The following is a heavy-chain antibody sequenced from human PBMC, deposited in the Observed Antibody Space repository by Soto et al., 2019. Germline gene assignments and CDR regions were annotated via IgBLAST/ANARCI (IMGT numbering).Heavy chain of an antibody. CDR1: EYTFTRYA. CDR2: INGGNGKT. V-gene: IGHV1-3*01. J-gene: IGHJ4*02. Sequence: QVQLVQSGAEVKKPGASVKVSCKTSEYTFTRYAMHWVRQAPGKRLEWMGWINGGNGKTKYSEKFQGRVTITRDTSASTGYMELSSLRFEDTAVYYCASESRKGIIVAGYYFYYWGQGPLVTVSS. CDR3: ASESRKGIIVAGYYFYY. D-gene: IGHD6-19*01.